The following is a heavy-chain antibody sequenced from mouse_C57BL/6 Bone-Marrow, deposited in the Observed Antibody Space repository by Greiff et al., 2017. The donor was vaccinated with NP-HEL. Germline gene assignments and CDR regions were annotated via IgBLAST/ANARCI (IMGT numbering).Heavy chain of an antibody. J-gene: IGHJ3*01. CDR3: TRGYYYGSRISAWFAY. CDR2: IYPGNSDT. Sequence: VQLQQSGTVLARPGASVKMSCKTSGYTFTSYWMHWVKQRPGQGLEWIGAIYPGNSDTSYNQKFKGKAKLTAVTSASTAYMELSSLTNEDSAVYYWTRGYYYGSRISAWFAYWGQGTLVTVSA. V-gene: IGHV1-5*01. CDR1: GYTFTSYW. D-gene: IGHD1-1*01.